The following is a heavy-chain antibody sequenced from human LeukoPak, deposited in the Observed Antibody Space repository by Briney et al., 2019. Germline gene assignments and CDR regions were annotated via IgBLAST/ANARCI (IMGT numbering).Heavy chain of an antibody. Sequence: GRSLRLPCAASGFTFSSYAMHWVRQAPGKGLEWVAVISYDGSNKYYADSVKGRFTISRDNSKNTLYLQMNSLRAEDTAVYYCARDLVGSFRERGYYYYGMDVWGQGTTVTVSS. V-gene: IGHV3-30-3*01. CDR1: GFTFSSYA. CDR2: ISYDGSNK. D-gene: IGHD3-16*01. CDR3: ARDLVGSFRERGYYYYGMDV. J-gene: IGHJ6*02.